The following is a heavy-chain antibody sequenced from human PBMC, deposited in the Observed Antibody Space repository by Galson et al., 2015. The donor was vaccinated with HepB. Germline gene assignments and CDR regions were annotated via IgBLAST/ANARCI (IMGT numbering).Heavy chain of an antibody. CDR2: IYISGST. CDR3: ARNIQGRREHDS. J-gene: IGHJ4*02. CDR1: GDSLTSGPYY. Sequence: TLSLTCTVSGDSLTSGPYYWGWIRQPAGKRLEWIGRIYISGSTDYNPSLMGRVTVSLDTSKNQFSLQLTSVTAADTAVYYCARNIQGRREHDSWGQGTLVIVSS. V-gene: IGHV4-61*02. D-gene: IGHD1-1*01.